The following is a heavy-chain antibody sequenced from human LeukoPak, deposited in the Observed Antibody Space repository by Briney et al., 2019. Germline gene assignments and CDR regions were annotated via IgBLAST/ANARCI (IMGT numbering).Heavy chain of an antibody. CDR2: ISGSGSYI. CDR1: GFSFSTYT. D-gene: IGHD3-3*02. Sequence: GGSLRLSCAASGFSFSTYTMNWVPQAPGKGLERVSSISGSGSYIYYADSVKGRFTISRDNAKNSLFLQMNSLRAEDTAIYYCASHFWNYYRIDYWGQGILVTVSS. CDR3: ASHFWNYYRIDY. J-gene: IGHJ4*02. V-gene: IGHV3-21*01.